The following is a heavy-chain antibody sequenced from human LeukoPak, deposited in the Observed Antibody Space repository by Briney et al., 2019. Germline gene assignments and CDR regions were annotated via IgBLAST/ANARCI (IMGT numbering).Heavy chain of an antibody. CDR3: AKDMLSGGNCYSIFDY. D-gene: IGHD2-15*01. Sequence: GGSLRLSCAASGFPFSRYSLNWVRQAPGKGLEWVSSISSSSRYIYYGDSVKGRFTISRDNAKNSVYLQMNSLRAEDTAVYYCAKDMLSGGNCYSIFDYWGQGTLVTVSS. V-gene: IGHV3-21*04. CDR1: GFPFSRYS. J-gene: IGHJ4*02. CDR2: ISSSSRYI.